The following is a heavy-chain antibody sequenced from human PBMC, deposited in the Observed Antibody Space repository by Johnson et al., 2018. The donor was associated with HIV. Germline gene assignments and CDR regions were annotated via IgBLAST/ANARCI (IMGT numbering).Heavy chain of an antibody. V-gene: IGHV3-33*06. Sequence: QVQLVESGGGVVQPGRSLRLSCAASGFTFSSYGMHWVRQAPGKGLEWVAVIYYDGSNKYYADSMKGRFTIPRDNYQNTLYLQMNSLRAEDTAVYYCAKEYLRYSGTYAGAFDIWGQGTMVTVSS. CDR3: AKEYLRYSGTYAGAFDI. CDR1: GFTFSSYG. J-gene: IGHJ3*02. D-gene: IGHD1-26*01. CDR2: IYYDGSNK.